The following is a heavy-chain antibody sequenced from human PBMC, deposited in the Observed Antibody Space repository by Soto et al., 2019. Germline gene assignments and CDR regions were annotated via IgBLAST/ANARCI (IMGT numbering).Heavy chain of an antibody. CDR2: ISGSSSYI. V-gene: IGHV3-21*01. J-gene: IGHJ4*02. CDR1: GFTFSSYS. D-gene: IGHD6-6*01. Sequence: PGGSLRLSCAASGFTFSSYSMNWVRQAPGKGLEWVSSISGSSSYIYYADSVKGRFTISRDNAKNSLYLQMNSLRAEDTAVYYCARAEYSSSSEFDYWGQGTLVTVSS. CDR3: ARAEYSSSSEFDY.